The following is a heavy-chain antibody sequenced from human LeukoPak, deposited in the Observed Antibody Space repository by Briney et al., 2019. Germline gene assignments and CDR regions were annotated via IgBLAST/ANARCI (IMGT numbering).Heavy chain of an antibody. CDR2: IYYSGST. J-gene: IGHJ4*02. V-gene: IGHV4-59*01. Sequence: PSETLSLTCTVSGGSFSRYYWSWIRQPPGKGLEWIGYIYYSGSTNYNPSLKSRVTISVDTSKNQFSLKLSSVTAADTAVYYCARAYEYESSGYQLDYWGQGTLVTVSS. D-gene: IGHD3-22*01. CDR1: GGSFSRYY. CDR3: ARAYEYESSGYQLDY.